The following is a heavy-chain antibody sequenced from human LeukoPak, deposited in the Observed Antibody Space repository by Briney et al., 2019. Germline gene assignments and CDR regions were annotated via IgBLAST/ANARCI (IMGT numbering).Heavy chain of an antibody. V-gene: IGHV3-21*01. CDR1: GFTFSSYS. J-gene: IGHJ4*02. Sequence: PGGSLRLSCAASGFTFSSYSMNWVRQAPGKGLEWVSSISSSSYIYYADSVKGRFTISRDNAKNSLYLQMNSLRAEDTAVYYCAREPDEYFDYWGQGTLVTVFS. CDR2: ISSSSYI. CDR3: AREPDEYFDY.